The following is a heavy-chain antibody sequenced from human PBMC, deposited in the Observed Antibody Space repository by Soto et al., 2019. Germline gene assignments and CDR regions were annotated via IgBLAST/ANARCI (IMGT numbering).Heavy chain of an antibody. CDR3: ARVPRDGYKTGIDY. J-gene: IGHJ4*02. D-gene: IGHD5-12*01. CDR2: IYYSGST. Sequence: SETLSLTCTVSGGSISSGGYYWSWIRQYPGKGLEWIGYIYYSGSTYYNPSLKSRVTISVDTSKNQFSLKLSSVTAADTAVYYWARVPRDGYKTGIDYWGQGTLVTVSS. CDR1: GGSISSGGYY. V-gene: IGHV4-31*03.